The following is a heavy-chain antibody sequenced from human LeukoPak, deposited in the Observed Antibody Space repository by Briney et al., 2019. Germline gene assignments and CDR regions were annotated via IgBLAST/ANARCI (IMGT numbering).Heavy chain of an antibody. Sequence: PSETLSLTSAVYGGSLSGYYWSWIRQPPGKGLEWIGEINHSGSTNYNPSLKSRVTISVDKSKNQFSLKLSSVTAADTAVYYCATGAPYSSSWRSFDYWGQGTLVTVSS. V-gene: IGHV4-34*01. CDR3: ATGAPYSSSWRSFDY. J-gene: IGHJ4*02. CDR2: INHSGST. D-gene: IGHD6-13*01. CDR1: GGSLSGYY.